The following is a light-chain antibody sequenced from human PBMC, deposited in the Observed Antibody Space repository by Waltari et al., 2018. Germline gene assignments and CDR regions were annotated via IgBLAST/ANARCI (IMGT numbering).Light chain of an antibody. Sequence: EIVLMQSPATLSVSPGETATLSCRASQSVRSSVAWYQKKPGQAPRLLIYDASTRATSIPAKFRGSGSGTEFTLTISSLQSEDFAVYYCQQYNRWPPITFGHGTRLEIK. CDR1: QSVRSS. CDR3: QQYNRWPPIT. J-gene: IGKJ5*01. CDR2: DAS. V-gene: IGKV3-15*01.